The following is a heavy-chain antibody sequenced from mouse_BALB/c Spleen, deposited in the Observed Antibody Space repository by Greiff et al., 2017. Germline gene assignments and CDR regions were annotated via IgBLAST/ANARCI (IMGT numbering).Heavy chain of an antibody. J-gene: IGHJ2*01. V-gene: IGHV14-3*02. Sequence: EVKLVESGAELVKPGASVKLSCTASGFNIKDTYMHWVKQRPEQGLEWIGRIDPANGNTKYDPKFQGKATITADTSSNTAYLQLSSLTSEDTAVYYCARGGGTGYYFDYWGQGTTLTVSS. CDR1: GFNIKDTY. D-gene: IGHD4-1*01. CDR3: ARGGGTGYYFDY. CDR2: IDPANGNT.